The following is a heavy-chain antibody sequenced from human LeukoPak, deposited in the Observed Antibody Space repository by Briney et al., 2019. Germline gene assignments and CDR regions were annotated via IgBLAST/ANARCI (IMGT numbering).Heavy chain of an antibody. CDR2: INPNSGGT. J-gene: IGHJ6*03. D-gene: IGHD3-22*01. CDR1: GYTFTGYY. Sequence: ASVKVSCKASGYTFTGYYMHWVRQAPGQGLEWMGRINPNSGGTNYAQKFQGRVTITTDESTSTAYMELSSLRSEDTAVYYCARGNLSDGSGYYNPYYYYYMDVWGKGTTVTISS. V-gene: IGHV1-2*06. CDR3: ARGNLSDGSGYYNPYYYYYMDV.